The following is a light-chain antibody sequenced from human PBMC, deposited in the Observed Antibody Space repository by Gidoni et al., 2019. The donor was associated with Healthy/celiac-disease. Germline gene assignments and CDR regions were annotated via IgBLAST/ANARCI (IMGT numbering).Light chain of an antibody. Sequence: EIVMTQSPATLSVSPGERATLSCRASQSVSSNLAWYQQKPGQAPRLLIYGASTRATGIPARFSGSGSGTEFTLTISSLQSEDFAVYYCQQYNNWLVAFGQXTKVEIK. J-gene: IGKJ1*01. CDR3: QQYNNWLVA. CDR2: GAS. CDR1: QSVSSN. V-gene: IGKV3-15*01.